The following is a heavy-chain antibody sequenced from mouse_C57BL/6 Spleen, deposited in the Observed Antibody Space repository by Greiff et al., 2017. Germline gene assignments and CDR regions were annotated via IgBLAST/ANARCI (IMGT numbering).Heavy chain of an antibody. D-gene: IGHD1-1*01. CDR1: GYTFTGYW. V-gene: IGHV1-9*01. CDR3: ARSAYYYGSSQSYAMDY. J-gene: IGHJ4*01. Sequence: VQLQQSGAELMKPGASVKLSCKATGYTFTGYWIEWVKQRPGHGLEWIGEILPGSGSTNYNEKFKGKATFTADTSSNTAYMQLSSLTTEDSAIYYCARSAYYYGSSQSYAMDYWGQGTSVTVSS. CDR2: ILPGSGST.